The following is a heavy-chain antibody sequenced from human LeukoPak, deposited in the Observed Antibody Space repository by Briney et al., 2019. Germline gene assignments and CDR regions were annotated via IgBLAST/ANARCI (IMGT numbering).Heavy chain of an antibody. Sequence: SETLSLTCTVSGVSISSSSNYWGWIRQPPGKGLEWIGHIYYSGSTYYNSSLKSRVTISVDTSKNQFSQELRSVTAADTAVYYCATLGVGYNFGYPYYYYMDVWGKGTTVTVSS. CDR3: ATLGVGYNFGYPYYYYMDV. CDR1: GVSISSSSNY. D-gene: IGHD5-18*01. CDR2: IYYSGST. V-gene: IGHV4-39*01. J-gene: IGHJ6*03.